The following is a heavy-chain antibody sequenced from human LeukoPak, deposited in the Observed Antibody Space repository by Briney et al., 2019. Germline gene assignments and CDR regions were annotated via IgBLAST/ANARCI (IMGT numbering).Heavy chain of an antibody. CDR3: ARGKDRGDGYNLGDY. V-gene: IGHV1-8*03. CDR2: MNPNSGNS. Sequence: ASVKVSCKASGYTFTSYGISWVRQAPGQGLEWMGWMNPNSGNSGYAQKFQGRVTITKSSSIRTAYMELSGLRSEDTAVYYCARGKDRGDGYNLGDYWGQGTLVTVSS. D-gene: IGHD5-24*01. CDR1: GYTFTSYG. J-gene: IGHJ4*02.